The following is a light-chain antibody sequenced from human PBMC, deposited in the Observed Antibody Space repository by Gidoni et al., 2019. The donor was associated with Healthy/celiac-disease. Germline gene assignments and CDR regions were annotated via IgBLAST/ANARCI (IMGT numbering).Light chain of an antibody. Sequence: DIQMTQSPSSLSASVGDRVTITCQASQDISNYLNWYQQKPGKAPKLLIYDASNLETGVPSRFSGSVSGTDFTFTISSLQPEDIATYYCQQYDNLPSITFGQXTRLEIK. CDR3: QQYDNLPSIT. CDR2: DAS. J-gene: IGKJ5*01. CDR1: QDISNY. V-gene: IGKV1-33*01.